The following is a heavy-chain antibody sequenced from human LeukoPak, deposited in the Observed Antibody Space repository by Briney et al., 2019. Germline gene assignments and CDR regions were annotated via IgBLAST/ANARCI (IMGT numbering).Heavy chain of an antibody. CDR2: IYYSGST. D-gene: IGHD6-25*01. Sequence: PSETLSLTCTVSGGSISSSSYYWGWIRQPPGKGLEWIGSIYYSGSTYYNPSLKSRVTISVDTSKNQFSLKLSSVTAADTAVYYCARESPGVYSSGANDYWGQGTLVTVSS. CDR1: GGSISSSSYY. CDR3: ARESPGVYSSGANDY. J-gene: IGHJ4*02. V-gene: IGHV4-39*07.